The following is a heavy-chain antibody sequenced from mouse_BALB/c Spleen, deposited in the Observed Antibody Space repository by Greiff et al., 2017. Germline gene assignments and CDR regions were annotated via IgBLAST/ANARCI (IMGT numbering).Heavy chain of an antibody. CDR1: GFTFSSYT. D-gene: IGHD2-4*01. CDR3: ARHDYDYWFAY. J-gene: IGHJ3*01. Sequence: EVHLVESGGGLVQPGGSLKLSCAASGFTFSSYTMSWVRQTPEKRLEWVAYISNGGGSTYYPDTVKGRFTISRDNAKNTLYLQMSSLKSEDTAMYYCARHDYDYWFAYWGQGTLVTVSA. CDR2: ISNGGGST. V-gene: IGHV5-12-2*01.